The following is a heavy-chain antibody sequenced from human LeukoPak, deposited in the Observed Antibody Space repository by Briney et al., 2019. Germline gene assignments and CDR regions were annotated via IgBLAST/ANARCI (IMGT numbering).Heavy chain of an antibody. CDR3: ARLLWFGELYPFDY. CDR2: IYYSGST. J-gene: IGHJ4*02. CDR1: GGSISSSSYY. V-gene: IGHV4-39*01. D-gene: IGHD3-10*01. Sequence: SETLSLTCTVSGGSISSSSYYWGWIRQPPGKGLGWIGSIYYSGSTYYNPSLKSRVTMSVDTSKNQFSLKLSSVTAADTAVYYCARLLWFGELYPFDYWGQGTLVTVPS.